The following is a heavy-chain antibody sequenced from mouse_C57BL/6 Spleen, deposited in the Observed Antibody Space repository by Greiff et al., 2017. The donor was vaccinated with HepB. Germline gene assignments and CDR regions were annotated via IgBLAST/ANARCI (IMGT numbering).Heavy chain of an antibody. V-gene: IGHV1-82*01. CDR3: ARWDGYYGYFDV. D-gene: IGHD2-3*01. Sequence: VKLQESGPELVKPGASVKISCKASGYAFSSSWMNWVKQRPGKGLEWIGRIYPGDGDTNYNGKFKGKATLTADKSSSTAYMQLSSLTSEDSAVYFCARWDGYYGYFDVWGTGTTVTVSS. J-gene: IGHJ1*03. CDR2: IYPGDGDT. CDR1: GYAFSSSW.